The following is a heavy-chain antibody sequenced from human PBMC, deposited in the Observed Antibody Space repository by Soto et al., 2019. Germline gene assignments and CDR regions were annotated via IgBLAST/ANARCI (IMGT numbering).Heavy chain of an antibody. Sequence: HGESLKISCKGSGYSFTSYWISWLRQMPGKVLEWMGRIDPSDSYTNYSPAFQGHVTISADKSISTAYLQWSSLKASDTAMYYCARHRLLGARSAGDYSSSWNETYSYYGMDVLGQATTVTLSS. CDR3: ARHRLLGARSAGDYSSSWNETYSYYGMDV. J-gene: IGHJ6*02. CDR2: IDPSDSYT. V-gene: IGHV5-10-1*01. D-gene: IGHD6-13*01. CDR1: GYSFTSYW.